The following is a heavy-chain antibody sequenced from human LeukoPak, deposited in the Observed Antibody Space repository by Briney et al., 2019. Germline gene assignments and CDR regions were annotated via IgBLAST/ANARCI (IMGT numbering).Heavy chain of an antibody. V-gene: IGHV3-21*01. CDR1: GFTFSSYS. CDR3: ARSHNYYDSSGYPLNDAFDI. CDR2: ISSSSSYI. D-gene: IGHD3-22*01. Sequence: GGSLRLSCAASGFTFSSYSMNWVRQAPGKGLEWVSSISSSSSYIYYADSVKGRFTISRDNAKNSLYLQMNSLRAEDTAVYYCARSHNYYDSSGYPLNDAFDIWGQGTMVTVSS. J-gene: IGHJ3*02.